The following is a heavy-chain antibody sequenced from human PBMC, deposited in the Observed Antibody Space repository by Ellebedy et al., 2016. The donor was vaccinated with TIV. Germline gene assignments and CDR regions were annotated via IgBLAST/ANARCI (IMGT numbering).Heavy chain of an antibody. CDR1: GGSFSGYY. Sequence: MPGGSLRLSCAVYGGSFSGYYWSWIRQPPGKGLEWIGEINHSGSTNYNPSLKSRVTISVDTSKNHFSLKLSSVTAADTAVYFCARFYCGGDCSPDKEYFDYWGQGTLVTVSS. J-gene: IGHJ4*02. CDR3: ARFYCGGDCSPDKEYFDY. V-gene: IGHV4-34*01. D-gene: IGHD2-21*02. CDR2: INHSGST.